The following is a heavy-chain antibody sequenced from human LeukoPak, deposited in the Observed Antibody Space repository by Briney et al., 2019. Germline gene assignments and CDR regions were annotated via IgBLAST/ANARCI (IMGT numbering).Heavy chain of an antibody. CDR2: MNSKTGNT. D-gene: IGHD3-22*01. CDR3: ARGRRGSSGPWSWYLDL. J-gene: IGHJ2*01. Sequence: ASVTVSCKASGFTLTNFDINWVRQATGQGLEWMGWMNSKTGNTGYAQEFQGRVTMTRDTSIGTAYMELTNLRSEETAVYYCARGRRGSSGPWSWYLDLWGRGTLVTASS. CDR1: GFTLTNFD. V-gene: IGHV1-8*01.